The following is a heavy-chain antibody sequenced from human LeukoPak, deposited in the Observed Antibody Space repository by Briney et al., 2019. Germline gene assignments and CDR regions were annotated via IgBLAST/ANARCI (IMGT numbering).Heavy chain of an antibody. CDR3: ARSGYSSSSWKMDYYYYMDV. CDR1: GYTFTSYA. J-gene: IGHJ6*03. D-gene: IGHD6-6*01. CDR2: INTNTGNP. Sequence: ASVKVSCKASGYTFTSYAMNWVRQAPGQGLEWMGWINTNTGNPTYAQGFTGRFVFSLDTSVSTAYLQISSLKAEDTAVYYCARSGYSSSSWKMDYYYYMDVWGKGTTVTVSS. V-gene: IGHV7-4-1*02.